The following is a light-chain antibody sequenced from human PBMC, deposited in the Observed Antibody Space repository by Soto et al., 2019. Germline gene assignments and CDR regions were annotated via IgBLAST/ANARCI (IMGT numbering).Light chain of an antibody. Sequence: EIVLTQSPATLSLSPGESATLSCRASPSVDTLLSWYQQKPGQVPRLLIYDASKRATGIPARFSGSGSGTEFTLTISSLEPEDYAVYYCQQRRDWPISFGGGTKVEIK. CDR1: PSVDTL. CDR2: DAS. CDR3: QQRRDWPIS. J-gene: IGKJ4*01. V-gene: IGKV3-11*01.